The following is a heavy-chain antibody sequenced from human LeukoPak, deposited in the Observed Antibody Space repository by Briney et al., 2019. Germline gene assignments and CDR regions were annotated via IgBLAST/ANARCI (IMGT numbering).Heavy chain of an antibody. Sequence: NPSETLSLTCTVSGGSISSYYWIWIRQPPGKALEWIGYIYYSGSTNYNPSLKSRVTISVDTSKNQFSLKLSSVTAADTAVYYCARMSSGYYYEYFDYWGQGTLVTVSS. J-gene: IGHJ4*02. CDR2: IYYSGST. D-gene: IGHD3-22*01. V-gene: IGHV4-59*01. CDR1: GGSISSYY. CDR3: ARMSSGYYYEYFDY.